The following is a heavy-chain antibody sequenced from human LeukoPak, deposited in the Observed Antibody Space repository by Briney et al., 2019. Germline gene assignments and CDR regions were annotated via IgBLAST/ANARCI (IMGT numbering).Heavy chain of an antibody. Sequence: GGSLRLSCAASGFTVSSNYMSWVRQAPGKGLEWVSVIYSGGSTYYADSVKGRFTISRDNSKNTLYLQMNSLRAEDTAVYYCARHPSFTNDYYYGMDVWGQGTTVTVSS. D-gene: IGHD2-8*01. J-gene: IGHJ6*02. CDR2: IYSGGST. V-gene: IGHV3-53*01. CDR3: ARHPSFTNDYYYGMDV. CDR1: GFTVSSNY.